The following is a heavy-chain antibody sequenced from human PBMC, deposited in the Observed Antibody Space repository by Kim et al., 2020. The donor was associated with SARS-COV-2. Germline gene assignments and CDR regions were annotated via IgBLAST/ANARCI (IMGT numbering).Heavy chain of an antibody. CDR3: ARQVRRIVATITYFDY. J-gene: IGHJ4*02. CDR1: RYSFTSYW. D-gene: IGHD5-12*01. CDR2: IYPGDSDT. V-gene: IGHV5-51*01. Sequence: GESLKISCKGSRYSFTSYWIGWVRQMPGKGLEWMGIIYPGDSDTRYSPSFQGQVTISADKSISTAYLQWSSLKASDTAMYYCARQVRRIVATITYFDYWGQGILVTVSS.